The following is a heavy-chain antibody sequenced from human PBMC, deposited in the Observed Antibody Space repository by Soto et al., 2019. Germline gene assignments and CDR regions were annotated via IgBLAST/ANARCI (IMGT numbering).Heavy chain of an antibody. D-gene: IGHD5-12*01. V-gene: IGHV4-59*08. J-gene: IGHJ5*02. CDR1: GVSISTNY. CDR2: VYYGGRT. Sequence: SETLSLTCTVSGVSISTNYWSWIRQPPGKGLEWIGYVYYGGRTNYNPSLKSRVTISIDTSKNQFSLKLTSVTAADTAVYYCARRGDSGDYLGSYSWFDPWGQGTLVTVSS. CDR3: ARRGDSGDYLGSYSWFDP.